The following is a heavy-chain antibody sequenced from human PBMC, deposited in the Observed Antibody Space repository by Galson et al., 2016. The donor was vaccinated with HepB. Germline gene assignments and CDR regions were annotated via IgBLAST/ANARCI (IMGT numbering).Heavy chain of an antibody. CDR2: ISSASATI. CDR1: GMTFSDSY. J-gene: IGHJ4*02. D-gene: IGHD3-10*01. Sequence: SLRLSCAASGMTFSDSYMSWIRQPPGRGLEWVAYISSASATISYADSVRGRFTISRDNHRSLLFLEMNSLRAEDTALYYCANDQKPRGFDYWGQGTLVTVSS. V-gene: IGHV3-11*01. CDR3: ANDQKPRGFDY.